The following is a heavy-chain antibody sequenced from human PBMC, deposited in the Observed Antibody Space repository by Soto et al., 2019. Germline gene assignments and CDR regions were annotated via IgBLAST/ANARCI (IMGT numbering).Heavy chain of an antibody. Sequence: GGSLRLSCATSGFTSSDYYMSWIRQAPGKGLEWISYISSSGSTIFYTDSVKGRFTISRDNAKNSLSLQMNSLRVEDTAVYYCVTVAAATGTTVLDVWGQGTTVTVSS. CDR3: VTVAAATGTTVLDV. J-gene: IGHJ6*02. D-gene: IGHD6-13*01. CDR1: GFTSSDYY. V-gene: IGHV3-11*01. CDR2: ISSSGSTI.